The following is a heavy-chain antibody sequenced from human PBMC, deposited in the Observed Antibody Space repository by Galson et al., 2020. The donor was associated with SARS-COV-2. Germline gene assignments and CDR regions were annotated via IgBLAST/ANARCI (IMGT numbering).Heavy chain of an antibody. CDR3: ATGLVPAAIQEDWYFDL. D-gene: IGHD2-2*02. Sequence: SLKISCAASGFTFDDYAMHWVRQAPGKGLEWVSGISWNSGSIGYADSVKGRFTISRDNAKNSLYLQMNSLRAEDTALYYCATGLVPAAIQEDWYFDLWGRGTLVTVSS. CDR2: ISWNSGSI. J-gene: IGHJ2*01. CDR1: GFTFDDYA. V-gene: IGHV3-9*01.